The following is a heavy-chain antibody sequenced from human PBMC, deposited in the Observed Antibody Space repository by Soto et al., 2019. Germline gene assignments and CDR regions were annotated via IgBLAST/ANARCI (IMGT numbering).Heavy chain of an antibody. CDR1: GFTFKDFC. CDR2: ISSGGTTI. J-gene: IGHJ3*02. Sequence: PGGSLRLSCAVSGFTFKDFCMGWIRQAPGKGLEWVSYISSGGTTIYYADSVKGRFTSSRDNAKNSLYLQMNSLRAEDTAVYYCARDLQALLFPDVFDIWARGQWSPSPQ. V-gene: IGHV3-11*01. D-gene: IGHD3-10*02. CDR3: ARDLQALLFPDVFDI.